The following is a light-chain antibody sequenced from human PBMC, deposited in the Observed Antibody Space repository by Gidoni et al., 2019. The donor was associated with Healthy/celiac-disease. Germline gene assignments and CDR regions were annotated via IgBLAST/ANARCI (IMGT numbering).Light chain of an antibody. CDR1: QSVSSN. CDR2: GAS. J-gene: IGKJ4*01. Sequence: EIVMTQSPATLSVSPGERATLSCRASQSVSSNLAWYQQKPGQAPRLLIYGASTRATGIPARFSGSGSGTEFTLTISSLQSEAVAVYYCQQYNNWPQLTFGGGTKVEIK. V-gene: IGKV3-15*01. CDR3: QQYNNWPQLT.